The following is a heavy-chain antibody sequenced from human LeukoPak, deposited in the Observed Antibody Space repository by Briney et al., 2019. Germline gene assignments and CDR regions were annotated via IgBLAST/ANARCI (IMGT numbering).Heavy chain of an antibody. Sequence: GGSLRLSCAASGFTFSNNWMHWVRQAPGEGLVWVSRINSDGSTTTYADSVKGRFTISRDNAKNTLYLQMNSLRAEDTAVYYCARGYIYGYDCWGQGALVTVSS. J-gene: IGHJ4*02. CDR2: INSDGSTT. CDR1: GFTFSNNW. V-gene: IGHV3-74*01. D-gene: IGHD5-18*01. CDR3: ARGYIYGYDC.